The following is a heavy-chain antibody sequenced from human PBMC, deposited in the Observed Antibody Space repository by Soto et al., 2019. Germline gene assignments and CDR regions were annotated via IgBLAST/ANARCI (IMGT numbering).Heavy chain of an antibody. CDR1: GCTLTELS. J-gene: IGHJ4*02. Sequence: VAAVKVSCKVCGCTLTELSMQWVRQAPGKGLEWMGGFDPEDGEEMYAQKFQGRVTMTEDTSTDTAYMELSGLRSDDTGVYYCAHDIPLRLWGQGTLVTVSS. V-gene: IGHV1-24*01. CDR2: FDPEDGEE. D-gene: IGHD3-9*01. CDR3: AHDIPLRL.